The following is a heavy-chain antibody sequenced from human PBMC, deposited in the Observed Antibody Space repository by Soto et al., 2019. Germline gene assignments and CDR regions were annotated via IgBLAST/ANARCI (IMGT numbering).Heavy chain of an antibody. D-gene: IGHD5-12*01. CDR3: AKRMSTITPKTPTYYYGMDV. Sequence: PGGSLRLSCAASGFTFSSYSMNWVRQAPGKGLEWVSSISSSGGSTFYADSVKGRFTISRDNSKNTLYLQMNALRAEDTAVYYCAKRMSTITPKTPTYYYGMDVWGQGTTVTVSS. J-gene: IGHJ6*02. CDR1: GFTFSSYS. V-gene: IGHV3-23*01. CDR2: ISSSGGST.